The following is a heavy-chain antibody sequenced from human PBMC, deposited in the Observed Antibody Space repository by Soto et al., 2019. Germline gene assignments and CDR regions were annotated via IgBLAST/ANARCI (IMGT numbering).Heavy chain of an antibody. J-gene: IGHJ4*02. Sequence: PVGSLRLSCAASGFTFSSYAMSWVRQAPGKGLEWVSAISGSGGSTYYADSVKGRFTISRDNSKNTLYLQMNSLRAEDTAVYYCSKGDSDFWSGYYTSPYYVDHWGQGT. CDR3: SKGDSDFWSGYYTSPYYVDH. CDR1: GFTFSSYA. V-gene: IGHV3-23*01. D-gene: IGHD3-3*01. CDR2: ISGSGGST.